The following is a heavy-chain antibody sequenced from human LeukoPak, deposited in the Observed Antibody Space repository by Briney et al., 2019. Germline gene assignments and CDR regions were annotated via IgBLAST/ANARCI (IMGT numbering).Heavy chain of an antibody. J-gene: IGHJ4*02. CDR1: GLTHSILA. D-gene: IGHD2-15*01. CDR3: AKEYGYCSGGSCYTFDY. CDR2: LSDSGGSK. Sequence: PGLSLRLFYAVSGLTHSILAMSCARHAPGRGLEYVLALSDSGGSKYYADSVKGRFTISRDNSKNTLYLQRNSLRAEDTAVYYCAKEYGYCSGGSCYTFDYWGQGTLVTVSS. V-gene: IGHV3-23*01.